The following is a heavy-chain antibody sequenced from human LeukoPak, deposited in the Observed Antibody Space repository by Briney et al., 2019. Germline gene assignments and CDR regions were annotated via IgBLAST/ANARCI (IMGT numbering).Heavy chain of an antibody. CDR3: AGGPQYSGSYGD. D-gene: IGHD1-26*01. CDR2: ISNSGDIR. Sequence: GGSLRLSCVVPGFSFSDYEMAWVRQAPGVGLEWISYISNSGDIRRYADAVKGRFAISRDNAKNSVSLQMNSLRADDTGLYFCAGGPQYSGSYGDWGQGTLVTVSS. CDR1: GFSFSDYE. J-gene: IGHJ4*02. V-gene: IGHV3-48*03.